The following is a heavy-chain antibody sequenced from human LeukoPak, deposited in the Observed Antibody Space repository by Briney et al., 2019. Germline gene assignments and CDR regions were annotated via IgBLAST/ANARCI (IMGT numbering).Heavy chain of an antibody. D-gene: IGHD6-13*01. V-gene: IGHV4-61*01. CDR1: GGSVSSGSYY. CDR3: AREQAAGGLDY. CDR2: IDYSGST. Sequence: SETLSLTCTVSGGSVSSGSYYWSWIRQPPGKGLEWIGYIDYSGSTNYNPSLKSRVTISVDTSKNQFSLKLSSVTAADTAVYYCAREQAAGGLDYWGQGTLVTVSS. J-gene: IGHJ4*02.